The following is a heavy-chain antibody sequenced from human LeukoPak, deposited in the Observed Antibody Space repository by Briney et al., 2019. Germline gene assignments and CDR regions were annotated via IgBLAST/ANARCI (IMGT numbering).Heavy chain of an antibody. J-gene: IGHJ5*02. CDR2: IYTSGST. D-gene: IGHD6-6*01. Sequence: SQTLSLTFTVSGGSISSGSYYWSWIRRPAGKGLEWIGRIYTSGSTNYNPSLKSRVTMSVDTSKNQFSLKLSSVTAADTAVYYCARGSSSWRNWFDPWGQGTLVTVSS. V-gene: IGHV4-61*02. CDR1: GGSISSGSYY. CDR3: ARGSSSWRNWFDP.